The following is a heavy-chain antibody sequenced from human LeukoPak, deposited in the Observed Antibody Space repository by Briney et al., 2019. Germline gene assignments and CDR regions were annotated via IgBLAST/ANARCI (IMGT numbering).Heavy chain of an antibody. V-gene: IGHV1-8*01. CDR2: MNPNSGNT. J-gene: IGHJ4*02. CDR1: GYTFTSYD. Sequence: ASVKVSCKASGYTFTSYDINWVRQATGQGLEWMGWMNPNSGNTGYAQKFQGRVTMTRNTSISTAYMELSSLRSEDTAVYYCAAGGGWFGELSIDYWGQGTLVTVSS. CDR3: AAGGGWFGELSIDY. D-gene: IGHD3-10*01.